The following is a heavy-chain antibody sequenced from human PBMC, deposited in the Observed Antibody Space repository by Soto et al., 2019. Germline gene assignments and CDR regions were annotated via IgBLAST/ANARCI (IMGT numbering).Heavy chain of an antibody. CDR1: GGTFSSYA. CDR3: ARDSSSWSKDYYYYGMDV. CDR2: IIPIFGTA. D-gene: IGHD6-13*01. J-gene: IGHJ6*02. V-gene: IGHV1-69*13. Sequence: GASVKVSCKASGGTFSSYAISWVRQAPGQGLEWMGGIIPIFGTANYAQKFQGRVTITADESTSTAYMELSSLRSEDTAVYYCARDSSSWSKDYYYYGMDVWGQGTTVTVS.